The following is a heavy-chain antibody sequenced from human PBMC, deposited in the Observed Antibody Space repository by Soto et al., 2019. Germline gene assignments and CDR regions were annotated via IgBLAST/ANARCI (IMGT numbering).Heavy chain of an antibody. Sequence: QVQLVQSGAEVKKPGASVKVSCKASGYTFTGYYMHWVRQAPGQGLEWMGWINPNSGGTNYAQKFQGRVTRTRDTSISTAYMELSRLRSDDTAVYYCARDRSRYCSGGSCYASWFDPWGQGTLVTVSS. CDR1: GYTFTGYY. D-gene: IGHD2-15*01. V-gene: IGHV1-2*02. J-gene: IGHJ5*02. CDR2: INPNSGGT. CDR3: ARDRSRYCSGGSCYASWFDP.